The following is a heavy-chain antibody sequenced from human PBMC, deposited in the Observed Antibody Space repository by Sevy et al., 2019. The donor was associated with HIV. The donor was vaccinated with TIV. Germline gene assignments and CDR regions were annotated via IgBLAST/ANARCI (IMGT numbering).Heavy chain of an antibody. J-gene: IGHJ4*02. CDR1: GGSISSYY. D-gene: IGHD2-8*01. CDR3: ARHVWPRYYFDY. CDR2: IYYSGST. Sequence: SETLSLTCTVSGGSISSYYWSWIRQPPGKGLEWIGYIYYSGSTKYNPSLKSRVTISVDRSKNQFSLKVSAVTAADTAVYYCARHVWPRYYFDYWGQGTLVTVSS. V-gene: IGHV4-59*08.